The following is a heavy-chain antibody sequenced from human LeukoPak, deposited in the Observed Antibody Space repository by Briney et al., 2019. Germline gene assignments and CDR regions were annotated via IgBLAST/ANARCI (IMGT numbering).Heavy chain of an antibody. J-gene: IGHJ3*01. V-gene: IGHV3-30-3*01. CDR1: RIAFSNSI. D-gene: IGHD5-18*01. CDR2: MSYDGFSK. CDR3: AREGHTSGYCGDFDV. Sequence: GGSLRLPCEASRIAFSNSIMHWVRQAPGKGLEWVSAMSYDGFSKYYADSTKGRFTISRDEFKATVFLQMKSLRPEDTAVYYCAREGHTSGYCGDFDVWGQGTTVVVSS.